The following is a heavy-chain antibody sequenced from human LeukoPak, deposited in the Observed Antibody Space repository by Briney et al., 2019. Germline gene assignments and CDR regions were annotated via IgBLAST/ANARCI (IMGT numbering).Heavy chain of an antibody. V-gene: IGHV4-39*07. D-gene: IGHD3-10*01. Sequence: SETLSLTCTVSGGSISSSSYYWGWIRQPPGKGLEWIGSIYYSGSTYYNPSLKSRVTISVDTSKNQFSLKLSSVTAADTAVYYCAAGWHGSGSYYGYWGQGTLVTVSS. CDR2: IYYSGST. CDR3: AAGWHGSGSYYGY. CDR1: GGSISSSSYY. J-gene: IGHJ4*02.